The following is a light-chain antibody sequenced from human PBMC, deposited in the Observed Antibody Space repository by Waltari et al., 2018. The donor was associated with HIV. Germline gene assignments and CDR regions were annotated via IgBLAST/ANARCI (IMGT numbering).Light chain of an antibody. Sequence: QSALTHPASVSGSPGQSLTPSSTGTSSDGGLYALVSWYRPQPGNAPQLLMYWVSKRPAGISFRFFGFKSARQTAALTISGLQAEDEGDYYGSSLTVSGTRVFGGGTKLTVL. CDR3: SSLTVSGTRV. CDR2: WVS. CDR1: SSDGGLYAL. V-gene: IGLV2-14*01. J-gene: IGLJ3*02.